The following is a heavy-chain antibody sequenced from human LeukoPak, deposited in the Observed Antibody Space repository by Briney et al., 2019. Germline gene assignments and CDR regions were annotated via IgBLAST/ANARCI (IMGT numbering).Heavy chain of an antibody. CDR2: IYCNDAK. J-gene: IGHJ4*02. Sequence: GVSLSXXXVGGGWIRQPPGKALEWLPLIYCNDAKRYSPPLNSRLTITKDTSKNPVVLTMTNMDPVDTATYYCAHRVDYGGNSGFDYWGQGTLVTVSS. D-gene: IGHD4-23*01. CDR1: GVSLSXXXVG. CDR3: AHRVDYGGNSGFDY. V-gene: IGHV2-5*01.